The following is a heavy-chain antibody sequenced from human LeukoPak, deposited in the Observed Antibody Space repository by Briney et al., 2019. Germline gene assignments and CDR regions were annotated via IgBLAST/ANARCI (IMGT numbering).Heavy chain of an antibody. CDR2: ICYSGST. V-gene: IGHV4-39*07. J-gene: IGHJ3*02. D-gene: IGHD6-13*01. CDR3: ARDLYSSRTNDAFVI. CDR1: GGSIRSSSYY. Sequence: SETLSLTCSVSGGSIRSSSYYWGWIRQPPGKGLEWIGSICYSGSTYYNPSLKSRVTISIDTSKNQFSLKLSSVTAADTAVYYCARDLYSSRTNDAFVIWGQGTVVTVSS.